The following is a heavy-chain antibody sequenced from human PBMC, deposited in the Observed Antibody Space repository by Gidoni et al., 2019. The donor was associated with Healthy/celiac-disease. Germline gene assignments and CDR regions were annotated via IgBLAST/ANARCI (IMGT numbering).Heavy chain of an antibody. CDR1: GGSISSSSDY. J-gene: IGHJ1*01. CDR2: IYYSGST. V-gene: IGHV4-39*01. D-gene: IGHD6-19*01. CDR3: ARHPVSGLPLGFQH. Sequence: QLQLQESGPGLVKPSEPLSLTCTVSGGSISSSSDYWGWIRHPPGKGLEWSGSIYYSGSTYYNPSLKSRVTISVDTSKNQFSLKLSAVTAADTAVYYCARHPVSGLPLGFQHWGQGTLVTVSS.